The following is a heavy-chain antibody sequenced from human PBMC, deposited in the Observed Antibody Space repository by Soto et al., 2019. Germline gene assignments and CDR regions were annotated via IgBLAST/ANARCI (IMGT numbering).Heavy chain of an antibody. CDR3: AKGEGATIGGFDT. CDR2: IIPIFGTP. CDR1: GGTFSSYA. Sequence: QVQLVQSGAGVKKPGSSVKVSCKTSGGTFSSYAISWVRQAPGQGLEWMGGIIPIFGTPNSAQNFQGRVTITADESTSTAYMELSSLRSEDTAVYYCAKGEGATIGGFDTWGQGTLVTVSS. V-gene: IGHV1-69*01. J-gene: IGHJ5*02. D-gene: IGHD5-12*01.